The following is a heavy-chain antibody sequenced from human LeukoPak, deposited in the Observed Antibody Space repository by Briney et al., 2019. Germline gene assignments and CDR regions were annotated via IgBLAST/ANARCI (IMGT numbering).Heavy chain of an antibody. CDR2: ISYDGSNK. CDR1: GFTFSSYG. V-gene: IGHV3-30*18. Sequence: GGSLRLSCAASGFTFSSYGMHWVRQAPGKGLEWVAVISYDGSNKYYADSVKGRFTISRDNSKNTLYLQMNSLRVEDTAVYYCAKRWSGYLGDYWGQGTLVTVSS. CDR3: AKRWSGYLGDY. D-gene: IGHD3-3*01. J-gene: IGHJ4*02.